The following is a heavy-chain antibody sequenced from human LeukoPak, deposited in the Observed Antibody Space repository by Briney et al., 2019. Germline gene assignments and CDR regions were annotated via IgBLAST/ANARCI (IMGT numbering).Heavy chain of an antibody. J-gene: IGHJ6*03. Sequence: SVKVSCKASGSTFTFGTGGVTWVRQASGQRLEWLGGIIPLFDSPHYAPNFQGRLTITADRFSGVAYMDLSSLSSEDTAVYYCARAYIVNTNGDNVYYYMDVWGTGTTVTVSS. CDR1: GSTFTFGTGG. CDR2: IIPLFDSP. D-gene: IGHD5-24*01. V-gene: IGHV1-69*06. CDR3: ARAYIVNTNGDNVYYYMDV.